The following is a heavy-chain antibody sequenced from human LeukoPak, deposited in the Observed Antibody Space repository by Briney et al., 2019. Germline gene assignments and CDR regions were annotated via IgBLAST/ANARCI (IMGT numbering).Heavy chain of an antibody. Sequence: ASVKVSCKASGYTFTSYYMHWVRQAPGQGLEWMGWINPNSGGTNYAQKFQGRVTMTRDTSISTAYMELSRLRSDDTAVYYCARVLPPYYYYGMDVWGQGTTVTVSS. V-gene: IGHV1-2*02. CDR3: ARVLPPYYYYGMDV. CDR2: INPNSGGT. CDR1: GYTFTSYY. J-gene: IGHJ6*02.